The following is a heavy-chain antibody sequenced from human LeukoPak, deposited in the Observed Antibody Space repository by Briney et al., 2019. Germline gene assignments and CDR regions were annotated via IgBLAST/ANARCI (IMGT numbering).Heavy chain of an antibody. Sequence: PGGSLRLSCAASGFTFSSYEMNWVRQAPGKGLEWVSYISSSGSTIYYADSVKGRFTISRDNAKNSLYLQMNSLRAEDTAVYYCARAKIWFGELHTRWGQGTLVTVSS. V-gene: IGHV3-48*03. CDR3: ARAKIWFGELHTR. CDR1: GFTFSSYE. D-gene: IGHD3-10*01. CDR2: ISSSGSTI. J-gene: IGHJ4*02.